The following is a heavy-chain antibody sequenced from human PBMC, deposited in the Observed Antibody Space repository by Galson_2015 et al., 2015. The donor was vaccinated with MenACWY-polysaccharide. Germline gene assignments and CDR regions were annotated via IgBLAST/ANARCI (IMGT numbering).Heavy chain of an antibody. Sequence: SLRLSCAASEFTFSSYWMHWVRQAPGKGLVWVSRINSDGRSTTHADSVKGRFTISRDNATNTLFLQMNSLRAEDTAIYYCARSKFSSGYFVRAFDIWGQGTMVTVSS. V-gene: IGHV3-74*01. D-gene: IGHD3-22*01. CDR2: INSDGRST. CDR3: ARSKFSSGYFVRAFDI. CDR1: EFTFSSYW. J-gene: IGHJ3*02.